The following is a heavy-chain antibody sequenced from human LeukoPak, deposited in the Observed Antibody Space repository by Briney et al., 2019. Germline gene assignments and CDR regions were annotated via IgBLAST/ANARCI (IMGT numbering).Heavy chain of an antibody. CDR2: IDNRGST. J-gene: IGHJ4*02. CDR3: ARDSNWGFQ. Sequence: SETLSLTCTASGGSFNFYFWHWIRQPSGKGLEWLADIDNRGSTQYNPSLRGRGTISVDTSRNHVSLRLTSVTAADTAAYFCARDSNWGFQWGPGTLVTVSS. D-gene: IGHD7-27*01. CDR1: GGSFNFYF. V-gene: IGHV4-34*01.